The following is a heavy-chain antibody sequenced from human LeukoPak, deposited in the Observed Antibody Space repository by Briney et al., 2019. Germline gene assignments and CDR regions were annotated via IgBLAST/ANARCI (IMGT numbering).Heavy chain of an antibody. CDR3: ARHDYGDYYMDV. J-gene: IGHJ6*03. V-gene: IGHV3-21*01. CDR1: GFTFSSYS. Sequence: GGSLRLSCAASGFTFSSYSMNWVRQAPGKGLEWVSSISSGSSYIYYADSVKGRFTISRDNAKNSLYLQMNSLRAEDTAVYYCARHDYGDYYMDVWGKGTTVTVSS. CDR2: ISSGSSYI. D-gene: IGHD4-17*01.